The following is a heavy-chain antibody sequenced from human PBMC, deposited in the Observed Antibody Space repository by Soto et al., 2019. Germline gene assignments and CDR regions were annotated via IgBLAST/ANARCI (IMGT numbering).Heavy chain of an antibody. CDR3: ARTKYYFDSTAYIFDC. CDR1: GGSISSGDY. J-gene: IGHJ4*02. D-gene: IGHD3-22*01. V-gene: IGHV4-30-4*01. CDR2: IYHSGGT. Sequence: QVQLQESGPGLVKPSQTLSLTCTISGGSISSGDYWRWIRQPPGKGLAWIGYIYHSGGTYYNPSLKSRVTMSVDTSQNQFSLKLSSVTAADTAVYYCARTKYYFDSTAYIFDCWGQGALVTVSS.